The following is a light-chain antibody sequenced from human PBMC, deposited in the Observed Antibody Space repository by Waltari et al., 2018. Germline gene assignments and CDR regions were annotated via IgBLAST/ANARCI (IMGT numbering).Light chain of an antibody. J-gene: IGLJ2*01. Sequence: QSALTQPASVSGSPGQSLTISCTGTNSAIAAYDYVSWYQQHPGKAPKLILYDVSGRPAVISKLFSGSKSDNTASLTISGLQDEDEADYYCSSYATSNTVVFGGGTKVTVL. CDR1: NSAIAAYDY. CDR2: DVS. CDR3: SSYATSNTVV. V-gene: IGLV2-14*03.